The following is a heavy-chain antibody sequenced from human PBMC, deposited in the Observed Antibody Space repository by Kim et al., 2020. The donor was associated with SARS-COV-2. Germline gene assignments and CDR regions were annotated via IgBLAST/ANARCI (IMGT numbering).Heavy chain of an antibody. CDR1: GGSISSGGYY. Sequence: SETLSLTCTVSGGSISSGGYYWSWIRQHPGKGLEWIGYIYYSGSTYYNPSLKSRVTISVDTSKNQFSLKLSSVTAADTAVYYCAIGVAAAGRWYFDLWGRGTLVTVSS. CDR3: AIGVAAAGRWYFDL. D-gene: IGHD6-13*01. J-gene: IGHJ2*01. V-gene: IGHV4-31*03. CDR2: IYYSGST.